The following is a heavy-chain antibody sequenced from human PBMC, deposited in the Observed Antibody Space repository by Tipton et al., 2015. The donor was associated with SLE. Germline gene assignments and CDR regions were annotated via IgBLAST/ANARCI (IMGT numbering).Heavy chain of an antibody. CDR2: VDPEDGET. V-gene: IGHV1-69-2*01. Sequence: VQLVQSGAEVKKPGATVKISCTLSGYTFNDYYIHWVQQAPGKGLEWMGLVDPEDGETIYAENFQGRVTITADTSTDTAYMELSSLRSEDTAVYYCATGPLGRGGISGYWGQGTLVTVSS. CDR1: GYTFNDYY. CDR3: ATGPLGRGGISGY. D-gene: IGHD7-27*01. J-gene: IGHJ4*02.